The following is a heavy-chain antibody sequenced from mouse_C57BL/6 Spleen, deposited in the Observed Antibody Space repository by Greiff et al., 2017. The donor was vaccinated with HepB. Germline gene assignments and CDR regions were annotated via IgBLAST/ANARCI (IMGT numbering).Heavy chain of an antibody. CDR3: ARGGGGYYAAMDY. V-gene: IGHV1-80*01. D-gene: IGHD2-3*01. J-gene: IGHJ4*01. CDR2: IYPGDGDT. Sequence: VKLMESGAELVKPGASVKISCKASGYAFSSYWMNWVKQRPGKGLEWIGQIYPGDGDTNYNGKFKGKATLTADKSSSTAYMQLSSLTSEDSAVYFCARGGGGYYAAMDYWGQGTSVTVSS. CDR1: GYAFSSYW.